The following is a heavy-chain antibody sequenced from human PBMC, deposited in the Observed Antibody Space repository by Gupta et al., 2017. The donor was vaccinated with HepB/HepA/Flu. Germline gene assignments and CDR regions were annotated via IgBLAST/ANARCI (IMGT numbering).Heavy chain of an antibody. D-gene: IGHD5-12*01. Sequence: QVQLVESGGGVVQPGRSLRLSCAASGFAFSEFSIHWVRQAPGKGLEWVAVISHDGSDKHHADSVKGRFTISRDNSNNRLYLKMNSLRVEDTAVYYCARIGYSYSYGNGFDYWGQGTLVAVSS. J-gene: IGHJ4*02. CDR2: ISHDGSDK. CDR1: GFAFSEFS. CDR3: ARIGYSYSYGNGFDY. V-gene: IGHV3-30-3*01.